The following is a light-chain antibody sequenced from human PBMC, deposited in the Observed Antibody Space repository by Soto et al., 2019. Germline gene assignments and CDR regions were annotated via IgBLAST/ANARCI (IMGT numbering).Light chain of an antibody. CDR1: QSIASY. CDR2: TTS. Sequence: DIQMTQSPSSVSASVGDRVTITCRASQSIASYLNWYQLKPGKVPKVLIYTTSILQGGVPSRFSGSGSGTDFTLTITSLQPEDSVTYYCQQSYSAPVTFGGGTKVDIK. J-gene: IGKJ4*01. V-gene: IGKV1-39*01. CDR3: QQSYSAPVT.